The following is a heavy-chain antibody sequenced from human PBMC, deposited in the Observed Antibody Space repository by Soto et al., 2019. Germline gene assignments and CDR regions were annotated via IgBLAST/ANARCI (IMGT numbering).Heavy chain of an antibody. CDR1: GFTFSSYA. V-gene: IGHV3-30-3*01. CDR2: ISYDGSNK. CDR3: ARDTGYDSSGYYSAGAFDI. J-gene: IGHJ3*02. D-gene: IGHD3-22*01. Sequence: PVGSLRLSCAASGFTFSSYAMHWVRQAPGKGLEWVAVISYDGSNKYYADSVKGRFTISRDNSKNTLYLQMNSLRAEDTAVYYCARDTGYDSSGYYSAGAFDIWGQGTMVTVSS.